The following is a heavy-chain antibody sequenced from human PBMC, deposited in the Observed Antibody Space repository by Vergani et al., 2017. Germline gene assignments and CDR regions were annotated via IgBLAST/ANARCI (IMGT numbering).Heavy chain of an antibody. J-gene: IGHJ4*02. D-gene: IGHD3-3*01. CDR3: ASLPAYDFWSGYHQDY. Sequence: QVQLVQSGAEVKKPGSSVKVSCKASGGTFSSCAISWVRQAPGQGLEWMGGIIPIFGTANYAQKFQGRVTITADESTSTAYMELSSLRSEDTAVYYCASLPAYDFWSGYHQDYWGQGTLVTVSS. V-gene: IGHV1-69*01. CDR2: IIPIFGTA. CDR1: GGTFSSCA.